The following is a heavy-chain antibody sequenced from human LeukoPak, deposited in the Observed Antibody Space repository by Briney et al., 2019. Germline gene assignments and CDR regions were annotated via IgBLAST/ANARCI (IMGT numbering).Heavy chain of an antibody. J-gene: IGHJ4*02. V-gene: IGHV3-20*04. Sequence: GGSLRLSCAASGFTSGFTFDDYGMNWVRQVPGKGLEWVSGISRDGGCTGYADSVQGRFTISRDNSRNSLHLQMNSLRVEDTAFYYCVKDSNYDFWSGYYKGFDNWGQGTLVTVSS. D-gene: IGHD3-3*01. CDR2: ISRDGGCT. CDR3: VKDSNYDFWSGYYKGFDN. CDR1: GFTFDDYG.